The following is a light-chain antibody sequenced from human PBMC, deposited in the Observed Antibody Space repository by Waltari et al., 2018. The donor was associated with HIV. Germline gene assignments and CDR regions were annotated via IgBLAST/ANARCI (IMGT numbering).Light chain of an antibody. CDR1: QSVDSY. V-gene: IGKV3-11*01. Sequence: EILLTQSPGTLSLSPGERATITCRASQSVDSYLAWYQQKPGQAPRLLIFDASNRATGIPARFSGSGSGTDFTLTITSLEPEDFAVYYCQQRRSWPITFGQGTRLEIK. J-gene: IGKJ5*01. CDR3: QQRRSWPIT. CDR2: DAS.